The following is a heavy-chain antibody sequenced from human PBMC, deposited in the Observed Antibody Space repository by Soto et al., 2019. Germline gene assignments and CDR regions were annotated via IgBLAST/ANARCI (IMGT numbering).Heavy chain of an antibody. Sequence: SETLSLTCTVSGGCISSYNWSWIRQPPGRGLEWIGYIYYTGSTNYNPSLKSRVTISVDTSKNQFSLKLSSVTAADTAVYYCARDGGDWNDIYAWFDPWGPGTLVTVSS. D-gene: IGHD1-1*01. CDR1: GGCISSYN. CDR2: IYYTGST. V-gene: IGHV4-59*01. J-gene: IGHJ5*02. CDR3: ARDGGDWNDIYAWFDP.